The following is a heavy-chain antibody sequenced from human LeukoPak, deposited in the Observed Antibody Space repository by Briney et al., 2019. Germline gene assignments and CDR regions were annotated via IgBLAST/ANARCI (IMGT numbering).Heavy chain of an antibody. J-gene: IGHJ4*02. CDR3: ARQITMIVVLPDY. CDR2: INPSGGST. Sequence: ASVTVSCKASGYTLNNHYMHWVRHPPGQGLEGIGIINPSGGSTSHAQKFQGRVTMTRDTSTSTVYMELSSLRSEDTAVYYCARQITMIVVLPDYWGRGTLITVSS. CDR1: GYTLNNHY. V-gene: IGHV1-46*02. D-gene: IGHD3-22*01.